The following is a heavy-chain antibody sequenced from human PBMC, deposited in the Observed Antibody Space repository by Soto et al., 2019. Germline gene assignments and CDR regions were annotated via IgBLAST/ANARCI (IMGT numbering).Heavy chain of an antibody. CDR3: ARGGYYYDSSGSPHWFDP. CDR1: GYTFTSYY. V-gene: IGHV1-46*01. CDR2: INPSGGST. Sequence: ASVKVSCKASGYTFTSYYMHWVRQAPGQGLEWMGIINPSGGSTNYAQKLQGRVTMTTDTSTSTAYMELRSLRSDDTAVYYCARGGYYYDSSGSPHWFDPWGQGTLVTVSS. J-gene: IGHJ5*02. D-gene: IGHD3-22*01.